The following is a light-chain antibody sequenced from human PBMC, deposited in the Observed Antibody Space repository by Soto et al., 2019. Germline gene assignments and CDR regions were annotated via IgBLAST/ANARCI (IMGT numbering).Light chain of an antibody. J-gene: IGLJ1*01. CDR3: SSYRA. Sequence: QSVLTQPASVSGSPGQSITISCTGTSSDVGGYNYVSWYQQHPGKAPKLMIYDVSNRPSGVSNRFSGSKSGNTASLTISGLQAEDEADYYCSSYRAFGTGTKVTV. CDR2: DVS. CDR1: SSDVGGYNY. V-gene: IGLV2-14*01.